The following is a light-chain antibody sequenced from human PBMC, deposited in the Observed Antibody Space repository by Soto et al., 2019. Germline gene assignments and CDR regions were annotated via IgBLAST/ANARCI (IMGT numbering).Light chain of an antibody. V-gene: IGKV3-15*01. CDR1: QSVSSN. Sequence: EIVMTQSPATLSVSPGERAALSCRASQSVSSNFAWYQQKPGQAPRLLIYGASTRATGIPARFSGSGSGTEFSLTISSLQSEDFAVYYCQQYNNWAYTCGQGTKLEI. CDR3: QQYNNWAYT. J-gene: IGKJ2*01. CDR2: GAS.